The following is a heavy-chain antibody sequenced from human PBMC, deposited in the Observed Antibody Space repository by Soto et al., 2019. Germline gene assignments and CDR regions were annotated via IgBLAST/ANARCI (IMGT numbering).Heavy chain of an antibody. J-gene: IGHJ4*02. CDR2: IYYSGST. V-gene: IGHV4-59*01. CDR3: ARGSQQLVVSGFYYFDY. CDR1: GGSISSYY. Sequence: QVQLQESGPGLVKPSETLSLTCTVSGGSISSYYWSWIRQPPGKGLEWIGYIYYSGSTNYNPSLKSRVTISVDTSKNQFSLKLSSVTAADTAVYYCARGSQQLVVSGFYYFDYWGQGTLVTVSS. D-gene: IGHD6-13*01.